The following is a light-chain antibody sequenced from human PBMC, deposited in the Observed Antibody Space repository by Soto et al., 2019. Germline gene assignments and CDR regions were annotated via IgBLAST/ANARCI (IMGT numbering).Light chain of an antibody. CDR3: CSYAGSSTFEV. CDR2: EGS. CDR1: SSDVGSYNL. V-gene: IGLV2-23*03. J-gene: IGLJ1*01. Sequence: QSALTQPASVSGSPGQSITISCTGTSSDVGSYNLVSWYQQHPGKAPKLMIYEGSKRPSGVSNRFSGSKSGNTASLTISGLQAEEEADYYCCSYAGSSTFEVFGTGTKVTV.